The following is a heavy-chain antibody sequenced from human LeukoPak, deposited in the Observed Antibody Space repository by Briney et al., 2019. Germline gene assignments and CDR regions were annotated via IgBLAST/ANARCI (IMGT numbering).Heavy chain of an antibody. V-gene: IGHV3-48*03. CDR3: AELGITMIGGV. CDR2: ISSSGSTI. D-gene: IGHD3-10*02. Sequence: HPGGSLRLSCAASGFTFSSYEMNWVRQAPGKGLEWVSYISSSGSTIYYADSVKGRLTISRDNAKNSLYLQMNSLRAEDTAVYYCAELGITMIGGVWGKGTTVTISS. J-gene: IGHJ6*04. CDR1: GFTFSSYE.